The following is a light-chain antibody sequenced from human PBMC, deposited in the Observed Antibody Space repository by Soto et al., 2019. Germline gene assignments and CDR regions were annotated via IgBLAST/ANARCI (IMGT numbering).Light chain of an antibody. CDR1: SSDVGGYNY. CDR3: IPYTSSSPLV. CDR2: EVS. J-gene: IGLJ2*01. V-gene: IGLV2-14*01. Sequence: QSALTQPASVSGSPGQSITISCTGTSSDVGGYNYVSWYQQHPGKAPKLMIYEVSNRPSGVSNRFSGSKSGNTASLTISGLQAGDGGNYNCIPYTSSSPLVFGGGTNLPAL.